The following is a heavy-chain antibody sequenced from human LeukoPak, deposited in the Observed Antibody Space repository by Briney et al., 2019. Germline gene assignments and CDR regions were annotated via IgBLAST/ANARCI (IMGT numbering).Heavy chain of an antibody. J-gene: IGHJ5*02. CDR2: ISSSSSTI. CDR1: GFTFSSYS. D-gene: IGHD4-17*01. Sequence: GGSLRLSCAASGFTFSSYSMNWVRQAPGKGLEWVSYISSSSSTIYYADSVKGRFTISRDNAKNSLYLQMNSLRAEDTALYYCAKDLRATVTTRFDPRGQGTLVTVSS. CDR3: AKDLRATVTTRFDP. V-gene: IGHV3-48*04.